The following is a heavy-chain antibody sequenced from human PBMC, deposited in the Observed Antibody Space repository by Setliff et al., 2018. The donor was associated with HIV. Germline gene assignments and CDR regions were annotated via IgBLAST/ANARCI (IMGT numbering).Heavy chain of an antibody. CDR3: ARVRNGYNFESLDYYYMDV. CDR2: ISHSGST. J-gene: IGHJ6*03. V-gene: IGHV4-34*01. Sequence: SETLSLTCAVYGGSFTSYYWSWIRQPPGKGLEWIGEISHSGSTNYNPSLESRVTMAVDTSKNQVSLNLISVTAADTAVYYWARVRNGYNFESLDYYYMDVWGRGTTVTVSS. D-gene: IGHD3-22*01. CDR1: GGSFTSYY.